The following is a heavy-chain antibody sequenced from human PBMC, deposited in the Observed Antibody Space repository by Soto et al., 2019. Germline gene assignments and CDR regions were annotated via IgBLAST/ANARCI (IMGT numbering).Heavy chain of an antibody. CDR2: IFYSGTT. V-gene: IGHV4-39*01. J-gene: IGHJ4*02. D-gene: IGHD2-2*01. Sequence: PSETLSLTCTVSGGSISTSSYYWGWIRQPPGKGLEWIGSIFYSGTTYYNPSLKSRVTISVDTSKNQFSLKLSSVTVADTAVYYCARHAVWWVPAAIGPYWGQGALVTVSS. CDR3: ARHAVWWVPAAIGPY. CDR1: GGSISTSSYY.